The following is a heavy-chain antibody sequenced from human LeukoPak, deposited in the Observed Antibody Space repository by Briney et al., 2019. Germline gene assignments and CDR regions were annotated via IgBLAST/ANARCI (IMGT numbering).Heavy chain of an antibody. CDR2: IKSKTDGGTT. V-gene: IGHV3-15*01. CDR1: GFSLSNAW. D-gene: IGHD6-19*01. Sequence: PGGSLRLSCAVSGFSLSNAWMAWVRQAPGKGLEWVGRIKSKTDGGTTDYAAPVKGRFTISRDDSKDTLYLQMNSLKTEDTAVYYCTNRQWLAKTPYIFDYWGQGTLVTVS. J-gene: IGHJ4*02. CDR3: TNRQWLAKTPYIFDY.